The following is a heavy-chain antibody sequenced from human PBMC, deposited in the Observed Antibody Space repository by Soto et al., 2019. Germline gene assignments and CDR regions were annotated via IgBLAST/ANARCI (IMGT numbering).Heavy chain of an antibody. CDR1: GFTFTSYA. CDR3: ARDRATFDY. CDR2: ISGSGSNT. J-gene: IGHJ4*02. V-gene: IGHV3-23*01. D-gene: IGHD1-26*01. Sequence: GGSLRLSCAASGFTFTSYAMSWVRLTPGKGLEWVSAISGSGSNTFYADSVRGRFTISRDNSKNAVFLQMNNLRAEDTAVYFCARDRATFDYWGQGTRVTVSS.